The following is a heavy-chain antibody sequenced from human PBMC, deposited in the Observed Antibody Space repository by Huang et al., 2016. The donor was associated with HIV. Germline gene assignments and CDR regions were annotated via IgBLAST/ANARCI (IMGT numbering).Heavy chain of an antibody. CDR1: GVPFSSYA. Sequence: QVQLVQSGPEVKKPGSSVKVSCKASGVPFSSYAISWVRTAPGQGLEWMGGISPIFGTANYAQKFQGRVTITADESTSTAYMELSSLRSEDKAVYYCARARGYYDSSVSYYFDYWGQGTLVTVSS. J-gene: IGHJ4*02. CDR3: ARARGYYDSSVSYYFDY. D-gene: IGHD3-22*01. CDR2: ISPIFGTA. V-gene: IGHV1-69*13.